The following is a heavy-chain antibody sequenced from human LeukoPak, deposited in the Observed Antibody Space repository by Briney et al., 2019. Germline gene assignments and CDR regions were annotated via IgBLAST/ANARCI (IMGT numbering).Heavy chain of an antibody. Sequence: SETLSLTCTVSGGSISTSNYYWGWIRQPPGKGLEWIGNIFYSGSTYYGPSLKSRVTISVDTSKNQFSLKLSSVTAADTAVYYCASGQLTFDYWGQGTLVTVSS. D-gene: IGHD4/OR15-4a*01. CDR1: GGSISTSNYY. J-gene: IGHJ4*02. CDR2: IFYSGST. V-gene: IGHV4-39*07. CDR3: ASGQLTFDY.